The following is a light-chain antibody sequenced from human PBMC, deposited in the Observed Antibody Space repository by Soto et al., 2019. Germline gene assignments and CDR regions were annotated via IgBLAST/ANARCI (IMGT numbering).Light chain of an antibody. J-gene: IGKJ5*01. CDR1: QSVSSNY. CDR3: QQYGSSPIT. CDR2: GAS. V-gene: IGKV3-20*01. Sequence: EIVLTQSPATLFLSPGERVTLSCRASQSVSSNYLAWYQQKPGLAPRPLIYGASIRATGLPDRFSGSGSGADFSLTISRLEPEDFAVYYCQQYGSSPITFGQGTRLEIK.